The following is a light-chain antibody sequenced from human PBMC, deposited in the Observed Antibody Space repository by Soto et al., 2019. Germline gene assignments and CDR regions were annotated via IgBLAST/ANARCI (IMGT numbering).Light chain of an antibody. CDR1: QSISSW. Sequence: DMQMTQSPSTLSASVGDRVTITYRASQSISSWLAWYQQKPGKAPKLLIYKASTLKSGVPSRFSGSGSGTEFTLTISSLQPDDFATYYCQPYNSYWTFGQGTKVEIK. V-gene: IGKV1-5*03. CDR3: QPYNSYWT. J-gene: IGKJ1*01. CDR2: KAS.